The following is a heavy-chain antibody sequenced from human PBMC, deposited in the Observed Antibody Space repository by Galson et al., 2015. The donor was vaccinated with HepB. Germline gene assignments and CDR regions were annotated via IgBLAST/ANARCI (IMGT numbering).Heavy chain of an antibody. CDR3: AGYSSGWYGDYYGMDV. D-gene: IGHD6-19*01. J-gene: IGHJ6*02. CDR2: ISYDGSNK. V-gene: IGHV3-30*04. CDR1: GFTFSSYA. Sequence: SLRLSCAASGFTFSSYAMHWVRQAPGKGLEWVAVISYDGSNKYYADPVKGRFTISRDNSKNTLYLQMNSLRAEDTAVYYCAGYSSGWYGDYYGMDVWGQGTTFTVYS.